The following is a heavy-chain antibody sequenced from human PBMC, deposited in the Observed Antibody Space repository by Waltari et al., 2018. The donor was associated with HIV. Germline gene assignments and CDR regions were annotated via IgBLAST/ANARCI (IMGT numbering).Heavy chain of an antibody. D-gene: IGHD3-9*01. J-gene: IGHJ5*02. CDR3: AREAYYDIFAFRFDP. Sequence: QVQLVESGGGLVKPGGSLRLSCAASGFTFSDYYMSWIRQAPGKGLEWVSYISSSSSYTNYADSVKGRFTISRDNAKNSLYLQMNSLRAEDTAVYYCAREAYYDIFAFRFDPWGQGTLVTVSS. CDR1: GFTFSDYY. V-gene: IGHV3-11*05. CDR2: ISSSSSYT.